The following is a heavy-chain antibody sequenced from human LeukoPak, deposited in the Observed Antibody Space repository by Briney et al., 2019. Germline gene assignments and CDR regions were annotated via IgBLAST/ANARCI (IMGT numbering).Heavy chain of an antibody. Sequence: SETLSLTCAVYGGSFSGYYWSWIRQPPGKGLEWIGEINHSGSTNYNPSLKSRVTISLDTSKNQLSLSLNSVTAADTAVYYCARGDFYYYYYYMDVWGKGTTVTISS. J-gene: IGHJ6*03. CDR1: GGSFSGYY. V-gene: IGHV4-34*01. D-gene: IGHD3-3*01. CDR2: INHSGST. CDR3: ARGDFYYYYYYMDV.